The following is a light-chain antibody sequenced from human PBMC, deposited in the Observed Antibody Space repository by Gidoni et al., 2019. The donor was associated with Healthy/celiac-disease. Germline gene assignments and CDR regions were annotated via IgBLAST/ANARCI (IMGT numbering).Light chain of an antibody. CDR3: KQRSNWPSLT. CDR2: DAS. CDR1: QSVSSY. Sequence: EIVLTQSPSTLSLSPWESATLSCRASQSVSSYLAWYQQKPGQAPRLLIYDASNRATGIPARFSGSGSGTDFTLTISSLEPEDFAVYYCKQRSNWPSLTFGGGTKVEIK. J-gene: IGKJ4*01. V-gene: IGKV3-11*01.